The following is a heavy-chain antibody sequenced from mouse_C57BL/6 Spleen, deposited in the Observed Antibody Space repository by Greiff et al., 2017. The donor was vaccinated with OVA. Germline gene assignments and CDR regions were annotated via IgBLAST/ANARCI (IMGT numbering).Heavy chain of an antibody. CDR2: IDPSDSYD. D-gene: IGHD3-2*02. CDR3: ARSPDSSGYAY. V-gene: IGHV1-69*01. CDR1: GYTFTSYW. Sequence: QVQLQQPGAELVMPGASVKLSCKASGYTFTSYWMHWVKQRPGQGLEWIGVIDPSDSYDNYTPKIKGQSTLTVDKSSSTAYMQLSSLTSEDSAVYYCARSPDSSGYAYWGQGTLVTVSA. J-gene: IGHJ3*01.